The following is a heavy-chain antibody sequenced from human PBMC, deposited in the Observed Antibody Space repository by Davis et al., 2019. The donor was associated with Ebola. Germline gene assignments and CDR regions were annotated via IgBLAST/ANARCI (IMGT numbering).Heavy chain of an antibody. Sequence: PGGSLRLSCAVSGFTFSNYAMTWVRQAPGKGLEWVSAIHGSGTGAFYADSVKGRFTISRDDSKNTVYLQMNTLRAEDTAVYYCTTWLVNHFDHWGQGTLVTVSS. CDR1: GFTFSNYA. D-gene: IGHD6-19*01. J-gene: IGHJ4*02. CDR3: TTWLVNHFDH. V-gene: IGHV3-23*01. CDR2: IHGSGTGA.